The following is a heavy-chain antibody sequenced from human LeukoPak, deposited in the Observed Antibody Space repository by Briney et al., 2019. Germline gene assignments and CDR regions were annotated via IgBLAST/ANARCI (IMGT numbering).Heavy chain of an antibody. CDR3: ARGEYSSSWYYRGLNYYYYGMDV. V-gene: IGHV4-31*03. J-gene: IGHJ6*02. CDR1: GGSISCGGYY. CDR2: IYYSGST. Sequence: SQTLSLTCTVSGGSISCGGYYWSWIRQHPGTGLEWIGYIYYSGSTYYNPSLKSRVTISVDTSKNQFSLKLSSVTAADTAVYYCARGEYSSSWYYRGLNYYYYGMDVWGQGTTVTVSS. D-gene: IGHD6-13*01.